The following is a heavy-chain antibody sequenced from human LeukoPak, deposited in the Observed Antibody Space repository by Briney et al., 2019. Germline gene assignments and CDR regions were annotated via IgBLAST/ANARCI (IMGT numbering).Heavy chain of an antibody. D-gene: IGHD3-22*01. CDR1: GGSISSYY. CDR2: IYYSGST. J-gene: IGHJ4*02. Sequence: SETLSLTFTVSGGSISSYYWSWIRQPPGKGLEWIGYIYYSGSTNYNPSLKSRVTISVDTSKNQFSLKLSSVTAADTAVYYCARGKHYDSSGYYYDYWGQGTLVAVSS. V-gene: IGHV4-59*01. CDR3: ARGKHYDSSGYYYDY.